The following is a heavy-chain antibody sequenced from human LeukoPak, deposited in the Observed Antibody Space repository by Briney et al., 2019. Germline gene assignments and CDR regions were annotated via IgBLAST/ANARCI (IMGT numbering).Heavy chain of an antibody. Sequence: SETLSLTCAVYGGSFSGYYWSWIRQPPGKGLEWIREINHSGSTNYNPSLKSRVTISVDTSKNQFSLKLSSVTAADTAVYYCARGDCSSTSCYWSFDPWGQGTLVTVSS. J-gene: IGHJ5*02. D-gene: IGHD2-2*01. CDR1: GGSFSGYY. CDR3: ARGDCSSTSCYWSFDP. CDR2: INHSGST. V-gene: IGHV4-34*01.